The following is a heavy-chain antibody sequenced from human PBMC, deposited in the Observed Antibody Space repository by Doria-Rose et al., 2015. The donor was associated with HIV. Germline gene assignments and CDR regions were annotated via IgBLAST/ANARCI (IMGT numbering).Heavy chain of an antibody. D-gene: IGHD3-10*01. V-gene: IGHV4-4*09. CDR3: ARFRPSRGIYYSLDV. CDR2: IYSSGGT. CDR1: GGSISGYY. J-gene: IGHJ6*03. Sequence: TCTVSGGSISGYYWNWIRQPPGKGLEWIGYIYSSGGTHYNSSLKSRVTISIDTSKNQFSLKLSSVTAADTAVYYCARFRPSRGIYYSLDVWGKWTTVTVSS.